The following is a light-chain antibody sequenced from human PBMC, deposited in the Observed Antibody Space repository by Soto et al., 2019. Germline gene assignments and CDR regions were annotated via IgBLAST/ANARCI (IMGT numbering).Light chain of an antibody. CDR1: QSLSSS. CDR3: QQYNNWPPLT. V-gene: IGKV3-15*01. J-gene: IGKJ4*01. Sequence: EIVLTQSPGTLSLSPGERATLSCRASQSLSSSQLAWYQQKPGQAPRLLIYGASTRATGIPARFSGSGSGTEFTLTISSLQSEDFAVYYCQQYNNWPPLTFGGGTKVEIK. CDR2: GAS.